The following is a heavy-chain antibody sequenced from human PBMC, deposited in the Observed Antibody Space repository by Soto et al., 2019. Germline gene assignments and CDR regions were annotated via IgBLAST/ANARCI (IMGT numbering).Heavy chain of an antibody. CDR2: INAGNGNT. D-gene: IGHD3-3*01. Sequence: QVQLVQSGAEVKKPGASVKVSCKASGYTFTTYAMHWVRQAPGQRLEWMGWINAGNGNTKYSQKFQGRVTITRDTSASTAYMELSSLRSEDTAVYYCARGGGDIRFLEWLLYEFDYWGQGTLVTVSS. J-gene: IGHJ4*02. CDR3: ARGGGDIRFLEWLLYEFDY. CDR1: GYTFTTYA. V-gene: IGHV1-3*01.